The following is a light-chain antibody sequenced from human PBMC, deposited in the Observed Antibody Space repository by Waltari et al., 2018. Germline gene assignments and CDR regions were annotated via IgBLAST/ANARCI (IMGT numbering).Light chain of an antibody. CDR1: TGTVTRDTH. J-gene: IGLJ3*02. Sequence: QAEVTQEPLRTWSPGGTASLTSGSSTGTVTRDTHPHWFQQKPGQAPRTLIYDTSNKHSWTPARFSGSLLGGKAALTLAGAQPEDEAEYYCLLSYSGARVFGGGTKLTVL. CDR3: LLSYSGARV. V-gene: IGLV7-46*01. CDR2: DTS.